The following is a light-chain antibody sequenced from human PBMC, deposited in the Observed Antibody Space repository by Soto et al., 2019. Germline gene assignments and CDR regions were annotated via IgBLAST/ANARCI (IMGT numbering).Light chain of an antibody. CDR1: QSVSSN. J-gene: IGKJ5*01. CDR3: QQYHYWPIT. Sequence: EIVMTQSPATLTVSPGERATLSCMASQSVSSNLAWYQQKPGQAPRLLIYGAYTRAAGVPARFSGSGSGTEFTLTISSLQSEDFAVYLCQQYHYWPITFGQGTRLEIK. V-gene: IGKV3-15*01. CDR2: GAY.